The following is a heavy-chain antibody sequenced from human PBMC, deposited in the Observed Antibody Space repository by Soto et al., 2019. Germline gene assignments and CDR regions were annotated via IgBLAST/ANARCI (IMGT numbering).Heavy chain of an antibody. Sequence: SETLSRTFSVSGASMTTGGFSWTWVRQPPGGGLEWSGHVYHRASTQYNPSLKGRVSISFATSRSLFSLRLTSLTAADTPVYFCPRGSAAPLSFLYFEPWRQGTPVTVSS. CDR2: VYHRAST. CDR3: PRGSAAPLSFLYFEP. CDR1: GASMTTGGFS. V-gene: IGHV4-30-2*01. D-gene: IGHD2-21*01. J-gene: IGHJ4*02.